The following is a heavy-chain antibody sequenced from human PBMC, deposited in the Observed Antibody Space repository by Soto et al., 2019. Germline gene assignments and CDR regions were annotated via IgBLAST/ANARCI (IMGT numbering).Heavy chain of an antibody. CDR3: TLGYWRVRGARGWFDP. D-gene: IGHD3-10*01. J-gene: IGHJ5*02. V-gene: IGHV3-15*01. CDR1: GCTGSKAG. CDR2: IKSKAYGGTA. Sequence: GGSLGLSWGVSGCTGSKAGMSWVCQAPGKGLEWVGRIKSKAYGGTADYAAPVKGRFTISRDDSKNTLYLQMNSLKTEDRAVYYCTLGYWRVRGARGWFDPWGQGTLVSVSS.